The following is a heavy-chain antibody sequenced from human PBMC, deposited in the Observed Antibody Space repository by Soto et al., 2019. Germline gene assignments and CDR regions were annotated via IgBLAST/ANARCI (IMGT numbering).Heavy chain of an antibody. Sequence: AAVKVACKAAGNTVADYAVHWVRQAPRPRLEWMGWINGGNDNRYYSEHFQGRVTFTRDTSAGTVCMQRCSLTSEDAAVEYGAXXXXXXXXXXXXXYXNYWG. CDR2: INGGNDNR. V-gene: IGHV1-3*01. CDR3: AXXXXXXXXXXXXXYXNY. CDR1: GNTVADYA. J-gene: IGHJ4*01.